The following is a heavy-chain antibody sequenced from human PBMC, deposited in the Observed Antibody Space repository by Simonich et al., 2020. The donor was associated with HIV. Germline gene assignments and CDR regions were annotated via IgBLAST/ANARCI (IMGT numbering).Heavy chain of an antibody. CDR1: GGSFSGYY. CDR2: INHSGTT. Sequence: QVQLQQWGAGLLKPSETLSLTCAVYGGSFSGYYWSWIRQPPGKGLEWIGEINHSGTTNYNPALKSRGTISVDTSKNQFSLKLSSVTAADTAVYYCARRHPTTVTTPYFDYWGQGTLVTVSS. CDR3: ARRHPTTVTTPYFDY. V-gene: IGHV4-34*01. D-gene: IGHD4-17*01. J-gene: IGHJ4*02.